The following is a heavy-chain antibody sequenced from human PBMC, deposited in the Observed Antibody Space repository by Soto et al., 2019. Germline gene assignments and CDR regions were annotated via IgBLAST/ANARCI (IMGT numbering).Heavy chain of an antibody. J-gene: IGHJ4*02. Sequence: EVQLVVSGGNLVNPGGSLRLSCATSGLTFSGAWLSWVRQAPGKGLEWVGRIKGKVDGGATDYAAPVKGRFVISRDYSKDTLYLQINSLKTEDTAVYFCTTDVTGAYGGDYWGQGTLVTVSS. CDR2: IKGKVDGGAT. V-gene: IGHV3-15*01. CDR1: GLTFSGAW. CDR3: TTDVTGAYGGDY. D-gene: IGHD3-16*01.